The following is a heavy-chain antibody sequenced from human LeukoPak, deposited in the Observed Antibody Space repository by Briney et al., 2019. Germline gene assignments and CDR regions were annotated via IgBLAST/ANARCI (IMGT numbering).Heavy chain of an antibody. Sequence: AGGSLRLSCAASGFTFSSYSMSWVRQAPGKGLEWVANIKQDGSEKYYVDSVKGRFTISRDNAKNSLYLQMNSLRAEDTAVYYCARITMVRGVSLDYWGQGTLVTVSS. CDR1: GFTFSSYS. CDR3: ARITMVRGVSLDY. J-gene: IGHJ4*02. V-gene: IGHV3-7*01. CDR2: IKQDGSEK. D-gene: IGHD3-10*01.